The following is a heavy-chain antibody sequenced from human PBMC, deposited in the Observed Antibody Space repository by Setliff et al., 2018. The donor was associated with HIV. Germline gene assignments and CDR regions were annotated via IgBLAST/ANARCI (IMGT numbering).Heavy chain of an antibody. D-gene: IGHD1-26*01. CDR2: IIPIFGTA. CDR1: GGTFSSYA. Sequence: SVKVSCKASGGTFSSYAISWVRQAPGQGLEWMGGIIPIFGTANYAQKFQGRVTITADESTNTAYMELSSLRSEDTAVYYCASGSHGEGATDYWGLGTLVTVLL. V-gene: IGHV1-69*13. CDR3: ASGSHGEGATDY. J-gene: IGHJ4*02.